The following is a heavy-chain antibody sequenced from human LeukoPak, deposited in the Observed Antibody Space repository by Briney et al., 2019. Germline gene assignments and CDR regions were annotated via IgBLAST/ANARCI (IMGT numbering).Heavy chain of an antibody. CDR2: ISPHSGGT. D-gene: IGHD6-19*01. CDR1: GYTFTAYY. CDR3: AREVSVAGTMVDD. Sequence: ASVKVSCKASGYTFTAYYLHWVRQAPGQGLEWMGWISPHSGGTNYAQNFQGRVTMTRDTSITTAYMELPSLTSDDTAVYYCAREVSVAGTMVDDWGQGTLVTVSS. J-gene: IGHJ4*02. V-gene: IGHV1-2*02.